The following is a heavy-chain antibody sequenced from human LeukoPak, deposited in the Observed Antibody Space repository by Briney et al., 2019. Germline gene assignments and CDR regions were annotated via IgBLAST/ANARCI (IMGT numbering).Heavy chain of an antibody. CDR2: INPNSGGT. CDR1: GYTFTGYY. CDR3: ARYCSSTSCSKGFDY. V-gene: IGHV1-2*02. D-gene: IGHD2-2*01. J-gene: IGHJ4*02. Sequence: ASVKVSCKASGYTFTGYYMHWVRQAPGQGLEWMGWINPNSGGTNHAQKFQGRVTMTRDTSISTAYMELSRLRSDDTAVYYCARYCSSTSCSKGFDYWGQGTLVTVSS.